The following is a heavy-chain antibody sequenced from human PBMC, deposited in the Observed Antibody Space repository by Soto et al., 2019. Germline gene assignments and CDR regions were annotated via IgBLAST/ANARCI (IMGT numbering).Heavy chain of an antibody. D-gene: IGHD3-22*01. CDR1: GGTFSSYT. Sequence: QVQLVQSGAEVKKPGSSVKVSCKASGGTFSSYTISWVRQAPGQGLEWMGRIIPILGIANYAQKFQGRVTIXAXXSTSTAYMELSSLRSEDTAVYYCASPDYDSSGYDYWGQGTLVTVSS. V-gene: IGHV1-69*02. J-gene: IGHJ4*02. CDR3: ASPDYDSSGYDY. CDR2: IIPILGIA.